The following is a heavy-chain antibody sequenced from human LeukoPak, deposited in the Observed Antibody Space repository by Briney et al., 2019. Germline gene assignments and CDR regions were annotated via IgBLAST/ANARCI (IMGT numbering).Heavy chain of an antibody. J-gene: IGHJ6*02. CDR2: TSTYNGNT. CDR1: GYTLTSYT. Sequence: GASVKVSCKASGYTLTSYTVNWVRQAPGQGLEWMGWTSTYNGNTNYAQNFQDRVTMTTDTSTSTAYMELRSLRSDDTAVYYRTSTNNYYYYGMDVWGQGTTVTVSS. D-gene: IGHD2-8*01. V-gene: IGHV1-18*01. CDR3: TSTNNYYYYGMDV.